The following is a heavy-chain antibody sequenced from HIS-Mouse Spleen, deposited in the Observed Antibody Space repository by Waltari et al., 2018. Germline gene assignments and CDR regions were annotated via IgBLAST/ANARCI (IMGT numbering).Heavy chain of an antibody. Sequence: QVQLQQWGAGLLKPSETLSLTCAVYGGSFSGYYWSWIRQPPGKGLEWIGEINHSGRNNYNPALKSRVTISVDTSKNQFSLKLSSVTAADTAVYYCARGATTVTYYFDYWGQGTLVTVSS. V-gene: IGHV4-34*01. CDR2: INHSGRN. CDR3: ARGATTVTYYFDY. J-gene: IGHJ4*02. D-gene: IGHD4-17*01. CDR1: GGSFSGYY.